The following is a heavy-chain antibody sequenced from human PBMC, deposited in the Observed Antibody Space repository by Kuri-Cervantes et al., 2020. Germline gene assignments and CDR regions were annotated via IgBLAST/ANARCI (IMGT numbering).Heavy chain of an antibody. CDR3: ARQGYDYVWGSYRSFDY. Sequence: ASVKVSCKASGYTFTSYYMHWVRQAPGQGLEWMGIINPSGGSTSYAQKFQGRVTMTRDTSTSTAYMELRSLRSDDTAVYYCARQGYDYVWGSYRSFDYWGQGTLVTVSS. V-gene: IGHV1-46*01. D-gene: IGHD3-16*02. CDR1: GYTFTSYY. J-gene: IGHJ4*02. CDR2: INPSGGST.